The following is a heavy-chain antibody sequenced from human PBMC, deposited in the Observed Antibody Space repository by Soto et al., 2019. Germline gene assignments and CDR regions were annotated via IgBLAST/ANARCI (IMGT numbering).Heavy chain of an antibody. J-gene: IGHJ5*02. CDR3: VRDLGSSDLDP. CDR1: GFSLYSYV. V-gene: IGHV3-30*01. D-gene: IGHD6-13*01. Sequence: QAQLVESGGGVVQPGGSLRLSCVASGFSLYSYVIHWVRQTPGKGLQWVAVISIDGTRTYYADSVKGRFTVSRDNSKNTQYLQMYGLTIEDTAIYYCVRDLGSSDLDPWDQGTLVTVSS. CDR2: ISIDGTRT.